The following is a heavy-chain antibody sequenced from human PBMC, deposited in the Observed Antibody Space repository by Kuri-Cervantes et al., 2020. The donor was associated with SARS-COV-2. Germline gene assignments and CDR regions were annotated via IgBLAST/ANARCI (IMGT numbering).Heavy chain of an antibody. CDR3: GYSYGTVNTGYYYGMDV. Sequence: AVKVSCKASGGTFSSYAISWVPQAPGQGPEWMGGIIPIFGTANYAQKFQGRVTITADESTSTAYMELSSLRSEDKDVYYCGYSYGTVNTGYYYGMDVWGQGTTVTVSS. CDR2: IIPIFGTA. CDR1: GGTFSSYA. V-gene: IGHV1-69*13. D-gene: IGHD5-18*01. J-gene: IGHJ6*02.